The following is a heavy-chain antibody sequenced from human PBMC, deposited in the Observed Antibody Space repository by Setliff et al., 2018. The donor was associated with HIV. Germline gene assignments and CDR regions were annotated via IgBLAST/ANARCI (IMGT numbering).Heavy chain of an antibody. D-gene: IGHD6-13*01. CDR2: ISGGGART. CDR3: ATGNSADTWYHFAY. Sequence: GGSLRLSCAASGFTFSSYAMSWVRQAPGKGLEWVSGISGGGARTFYADSVKGRFTISRDTSKNTMYLQMSSLRAEDTAVYYCATGNSADTWYHFAYWGQGTLVTVSS. J-gene: IGHJ4*02. CDR1: GFTFSSYA. V-gene: IGHV3-23*01.